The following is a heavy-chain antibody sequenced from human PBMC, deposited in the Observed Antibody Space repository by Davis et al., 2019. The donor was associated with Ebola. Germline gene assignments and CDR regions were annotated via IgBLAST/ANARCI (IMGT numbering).Heavy chain of an antibody. Sequence: GESLMISCAASGFTFSSYGMHWVRQAPGKGLEWLAVISYDGSNKYYEDSVKGRFTISRDNSKNTLYLQMNSLGAEDTAVYYCANGPQKDIVVLVAAINSFHYWGQGTLVTVSS. D-gene: IGHD2-15*01. V-gene: IGHV3-30*18. CDR1: GFTFSSYG. CDR3: ANGPQKDIVVLVAAINSFHY. CDR2: ISYDGSNK. J-gene: IGHJ4*02.